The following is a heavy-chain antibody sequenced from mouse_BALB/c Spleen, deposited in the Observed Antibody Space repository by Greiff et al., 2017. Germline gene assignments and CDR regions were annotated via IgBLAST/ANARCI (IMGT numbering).Heavy chain of an antibody. J-gene: IGHJ4*01. CDR1: GYTFTSYY. CDR3: ARSLYGYDDAMDY. CDR2: IYPGNVNT. Sequence: QVQLQQSGPELVKPGASVRISCKASGYTFTSYYIHWVKQRPGQGLEWIGWIYPGNVNTKYNEKFKGKATLTADKSSSTAYMQLSSLTSEDSAVYFCARSLYGYDDAMDYWGQGTSVTVSS. V-gene: IGHV1S56*01. D-gene: IGHD2-2*01.